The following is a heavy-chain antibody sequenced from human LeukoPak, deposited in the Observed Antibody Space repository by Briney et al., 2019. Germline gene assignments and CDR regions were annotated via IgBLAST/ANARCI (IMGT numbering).Heavy chain of an antibody. D-gene: IGHD3-22*01. J-gene: IGHJ4*02. V-gene: IGHV1-18*01. CDR3: ARDGVYYDSSGW. CDR1: GYTLTELS. CDR2: ISAYNGNT. Sequence: ASVKVSCKVSGYTLTELSMHWVRQAPGQGLEWMGWISAYNGNTNYAQKLQGRVTMTTDTSTSTAYMELRSLRSDDTAVYYCARDGVYYDSSGWWGQGTLVTVSS.